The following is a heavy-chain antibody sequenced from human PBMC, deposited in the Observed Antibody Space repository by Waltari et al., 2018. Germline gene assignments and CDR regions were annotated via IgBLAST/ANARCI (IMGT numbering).Heavy chain of an antibody. Sequence: QVQLQESGPGLVKPSQTLSLTCTVSGGSISSGDYYWSWIRQHPGKGLEWIGYIYYSGRDYYNPSLRGRVNISVDTSKNQFSLKLSPVTAADTAGEYWGRERTVTNNYFDYWGQGTLVNGSS. J-gene: IGHJ4*02. CDR1: GGSISSGDYY. D-gene: IGHD4-4*01. CDR3: GRERTVTNNYFDY. CDR2: IYYSGRD. V-gene: IGHV4-31*03.